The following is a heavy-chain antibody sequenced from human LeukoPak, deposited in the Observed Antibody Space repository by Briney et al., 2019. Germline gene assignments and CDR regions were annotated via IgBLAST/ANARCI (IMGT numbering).Heavy chain of an antibody. V-gene: IGHV3-23*01. J-gene: IGHJ4*02. CDR1: GFTFSSYA. CDR3: AKGTTTVTTGGFDY. CDR2: ISGSGGST. D-gene: IGHD4-11*01. Sequence: GGSLRLSCAASGFTFSSYAMSWVRQAPGKGLEGVSAISGSGGSTYYADSVKGRFTISRDNSKNTLYLQMNSLRAEDTAVHYCAKGTTTVTTGGFDYWGQGTLVTVSS.